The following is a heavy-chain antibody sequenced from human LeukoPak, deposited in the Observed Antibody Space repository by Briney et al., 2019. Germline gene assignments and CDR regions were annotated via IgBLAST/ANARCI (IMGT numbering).Heavy chain of an antibody. J-gene: IGHJ4*02. D-gene: IGHD5-12*01. CDR1: GYTFTSYD. V-gene: IGHV1-8*01. Sequence: GASVKVSCKASGYTFTSYDINSVRQATGQGLERMGWMNPNSGNTGYAQKFQGRVTMTRNTSISTAYMELSSLRSEDTAVYYCARAPPRRGYSGYDSYYWGQGTLVTVSS. CDR3: ARAPPRRGYSGYDSYY. CDR2: MNPNSGNT.